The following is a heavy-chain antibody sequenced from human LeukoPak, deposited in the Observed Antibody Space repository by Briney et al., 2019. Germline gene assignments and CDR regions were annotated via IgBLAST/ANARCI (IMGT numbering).Heavy chain of an antibody. J-gene: IGHJ6*02. CDR3: ARGGSGWYGNYYYGMDV. D-gene: IGHD6-19*01. V-gene: IGHV4-4*07. CDR1: GGSISSYY. Sequence: SETLSLTCTVSGGSISSYYWSWIRQPAGKGLEWIGRIYTSGSTNYNPSPKSRVTMSVDTSKNQFSLKLSSVTAADTAVYYCARGGSGWYGNYYYGMDVWGQGTTVTVSS. CDR2: IYTSGST.